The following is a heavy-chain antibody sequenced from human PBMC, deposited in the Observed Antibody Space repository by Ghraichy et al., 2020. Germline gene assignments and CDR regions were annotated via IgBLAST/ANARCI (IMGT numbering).Heavy chain of an antibody. D-gene: IGHD3-22*01. J-gene: IGHJ4*02. CDR3: TTDRKIYYDSSGYFN. CDR2: IKSKTDGGTT. Sequence: GESLNISCAASGFTFSNAWMSWVRQAPGKGLEWVGRIKSKTDGGTTDYAAPVKGRFTISRDDSKNTLYLQMNSLKTEDTAVYYCTTDRKIYYDSSGYFNWGQGTLVTVSS. V-gene: IGHV3-15*01. CDR1: GFTFSNAW.